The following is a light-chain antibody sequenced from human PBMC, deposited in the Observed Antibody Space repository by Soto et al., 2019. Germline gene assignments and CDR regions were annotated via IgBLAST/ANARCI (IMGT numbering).Light chain of an antibody. V-gene: IGLV2-14*01. CDR2: EVS. CDR3: SSYTSSSTPLV. J-gene: IGLJ3*02. Sequence: QSALTQPASVSGSPGQSITISCTGTSSDVGGYNYVSWYQQHPGKAPKLMIYEVSNRPSGVSNRFSGSKSGNTAYLTISGLQAEDEADYYCSSYTSSSTPLVFGGGTKLTVL. CDR1: SSDVGGYNY.